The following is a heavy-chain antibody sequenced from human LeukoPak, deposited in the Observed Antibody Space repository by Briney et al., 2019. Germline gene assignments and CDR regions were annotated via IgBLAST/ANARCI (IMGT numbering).Heavy chain of an antibody. V-gene: IGHV3-53*01. D-gene: IGHD3-10*01. CDR2: IYSGGST. CDR1: GFTVSSNY. Sequence: GGSLRLSCAASGFTVSSNYMSGVRQAPGKGREWVSVIYSGGSTYYADPVKGRFTISRDNSKNTLYLQMNSLRAEDTAVYYCARDAGEYFDYWGQGTLVTVSS. J-gene: IGHJ4*02. CDR3: ARDAGEYFDY.